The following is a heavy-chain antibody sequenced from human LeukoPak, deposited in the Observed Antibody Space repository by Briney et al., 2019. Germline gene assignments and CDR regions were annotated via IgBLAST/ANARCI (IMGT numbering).Heavy chain of an antibody. CDR1: GFTFSSYG. CDR2: ISGSGTST. Sequence: GGSLRLSCAPFGFTFSSYGMHWVRQAPGTGLGWVSGISGSGTSTYYADSVKGRFTISRDNSKNTLYLQMNSLRAEDTAVYYCARDRVYASGSRDAFGIWGQGTVVAVSS. D-gene: IGHD3-10*01. CDR3: ARDRVYASGSRDAFGI. J-gene: IGHJ3*02. V-gene: IGHV3-23*01.